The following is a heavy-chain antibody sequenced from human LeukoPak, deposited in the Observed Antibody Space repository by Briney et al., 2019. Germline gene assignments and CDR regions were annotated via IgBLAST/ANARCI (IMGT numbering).Heavy chain of an antibody. CDR2: INPNSGGT. CDR3: ARGSVAGYDFWSGYYPYFDY. J-gene: IGHJ4*02. D-gene: IGHD3-3*01. V-gene: IGHV1-2*02. CDR1: GYTSTGYY. Sequence: ASVKVSCKASGYTSTGYYMHWVRQAPGQGLEWMGWINPNSGGTNYAQKFQGRVTMTRDTSICTAYMELSRLRSDDTAVYYCARGSVAGYDFWSGYYPYFDYWGQGTLVTVSS.